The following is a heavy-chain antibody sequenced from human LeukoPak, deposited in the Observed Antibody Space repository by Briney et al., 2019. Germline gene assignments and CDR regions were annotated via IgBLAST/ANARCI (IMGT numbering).Heavy chain of an antibody. CDR3: ARAHRAVAGSGTAY. J-gene: IGHJ4*02. Sequence: ASVTVSCKASGYTFTGYYMHWVRQAPGQGLEWMGWINPNSGGTNYAQKFQGRVTMTRDTSISTAYMELSRLRSDDTAVYYCARAHRAVAGSGTAYWGQGTLVTVSS. D-gene: IGHD6-19*01. CDR1: GYTFTGYY. CDR2: INPNSGGT. V-gene: IGHV1-2*02.